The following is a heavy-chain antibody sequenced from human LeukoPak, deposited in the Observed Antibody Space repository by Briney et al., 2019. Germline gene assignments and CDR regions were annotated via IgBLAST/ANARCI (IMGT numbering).Heavy chain of an antibody. Sequence: SETLSLTCTVSGGSISSSSYYWGWIRQPPGKGLEWIGSISYSGSTYYNPSLKSRVTISVDTSKNQFSLKLSSVTAADTAVYYCARHLAAVPFDYWGQGTLVTVSS. CDR2: ISYSGST. CDR3: ARHLAAVPFDY. J-gene: IGHJ4*02. D-gene: IGHD6-13*01. CDR1: GGSISSSSYY. V-gene: IGHV4-39*01.